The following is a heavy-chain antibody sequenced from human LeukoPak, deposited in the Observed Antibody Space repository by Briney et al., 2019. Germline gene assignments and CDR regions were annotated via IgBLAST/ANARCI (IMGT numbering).Heavy chain of an antibody. Sequence: ASVKVSCKASGYTFTSYGISWVRQAPGQGLEWMGWISAYNGNTNYAQKLQGRVTMTTDTSTSTAYMELRSLRSDDTAVYYCARDRYCSSTSCYFGWFDPWGQGTLVTVSS. CDR1: GYTFTSYG. J-gene: IGHJ5*02. D-gene: IGHD2-2*01. V-gene: IGHV1-18*01. CDR2: ISAYNGNT. CDR3: ARDRYCSSTSCYFGWFDP.